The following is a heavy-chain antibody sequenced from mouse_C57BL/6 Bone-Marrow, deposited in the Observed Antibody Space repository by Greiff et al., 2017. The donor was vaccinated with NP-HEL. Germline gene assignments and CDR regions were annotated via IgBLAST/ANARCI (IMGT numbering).Heavy chain of an antibody. CDR3: LVTTGF. CDR2: INPNNGGT. D-gene: IGHD2-2*01. CDR1: GYTFTDYY. Sequence: VQLQQSGPELVKPGASVKISCKASGYTFTDYYMNWVKPSHGKSLEWIGDINPNNGGTSYNQKFKGKATLTVDKSSSTAYMELRSLTSEDSAVYYCLVTTGFWGQGTSVTVSS. V-gene: IGHV1-26*01. J-gene: IGHJ4*01.